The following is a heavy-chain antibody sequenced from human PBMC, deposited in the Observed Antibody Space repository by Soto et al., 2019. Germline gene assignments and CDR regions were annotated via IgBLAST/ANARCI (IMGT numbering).Heavy chain of an antibody. CDR3: AREWSAFDY. V-gene: IGHV4-59*01. Sequence: PSETLSLTCTVPGDSFSRYKWSWIRQPPGKGLEYIGYMYSSGYTDYNPSLKSRVTMSLDTSKNQYSLKLTSATAADTAVYYCAREWSAFDYWGQGTLVTVSS. J-gene: IGHJ4*02. CDR2: MYSSGYT. CDR1: GDSFSRYK. D-gene: IGHD2-15*01.